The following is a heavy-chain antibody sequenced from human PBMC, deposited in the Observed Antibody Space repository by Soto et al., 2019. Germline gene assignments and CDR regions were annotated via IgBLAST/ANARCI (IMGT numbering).Heavy chain of an antibody. D-gene: IGHD3-10*01. V-gene: IGHV5-51*01. CDR3: AGGGVRGVITRTRDYYGMDV. Sequence: PGESLKISCKGSGYSFTSYWIGWVRQMPGKGLEWMGIIYPGDSDTRYSPSFQGQVTISADKSISTAYLQWSSLKASDTAMYYCAGGGVRGVITRTRDYYGMDVWGQGTTLTVS. J-gene: IGHJ6*02. CDR2: IYPGDSDT. CDR1: GYSFTSYW.